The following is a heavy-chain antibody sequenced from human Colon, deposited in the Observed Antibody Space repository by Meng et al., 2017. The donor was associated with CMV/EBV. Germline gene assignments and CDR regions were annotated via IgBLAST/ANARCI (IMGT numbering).Heavy chain of an antibody. CDR2: ISYDGTKK. J-gene: IGHJ4*02. CDR3: VRSGRPGPILYFFDY. CDR1: GPTFVPYA. Sequence: SGPTFVPYAIPWVRQGPGKGLEWVAVISYDGTKKYYGESVEGRFTISRDNSKNPLFLQMNSLRHEDTAVYFCVRSGRPGPILYFFDYWGQGTLVTVSS. V-gene: IGHV3-30*03.